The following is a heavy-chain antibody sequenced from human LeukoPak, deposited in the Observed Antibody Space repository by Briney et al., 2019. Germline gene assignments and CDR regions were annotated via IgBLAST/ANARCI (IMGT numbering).Heavy chain of an antibody. V-gene: IGHV1-3*01. CDR3: ARFLGGSYGMDV. D-gene: IGHD1-26*01. CDR2: INAGNGNT. J-gene: IGHJ6*02. CDR1: GYTFTSYA. Sequence: ASVKVSCKASGYTFTSYAMHWVRQAPGQRLEWMGWINAGNGNTKYSQKFQGRVTITRDTSASTAYMELSSLRSEDTAVYYCARFLGGSYGMDVWGQGTTVTVSS.